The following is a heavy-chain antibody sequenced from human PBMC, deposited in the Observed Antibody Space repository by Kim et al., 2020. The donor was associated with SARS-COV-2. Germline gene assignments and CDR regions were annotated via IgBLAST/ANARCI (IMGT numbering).Heavy chain of an antibody. CDR2: INHSGST. D-gene: IGHD1-7*01. J-gene: IGHJ4*02. CDR1: GGSFSGYY. Sequence: SETLSLTCAVYGGSFSGYYWSWIRQPPGKGLEWIGEINHSGSTNYNPSLKSRVTISVDTSKNQFSLKLSSVTAADTAVYYCARGLRRITGTTGDYWGQGT. V-gene: IGHV4-34*01. CDR3: ARGLRRITGTTGDY.